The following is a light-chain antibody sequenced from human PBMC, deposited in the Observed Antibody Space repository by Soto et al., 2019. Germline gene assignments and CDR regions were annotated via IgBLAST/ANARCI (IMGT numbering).Light chain of an antibody. CDR1: QSVSGTY. CDR2: GAS. Sequence: EIVLTQSPGTLSLSPGERATLSCRASQSVSGTYLAWYQQKPGQAPRLLIYGASSRATAIPDRFSGSGSGTDFTLTISRLEPEDFAVYYCQQYSSSPRTFGQGTKLEIK. CDR3: QQYSSSPRT. J-gene: IGKJ2*01. V-gene: IGKV3-20*01.